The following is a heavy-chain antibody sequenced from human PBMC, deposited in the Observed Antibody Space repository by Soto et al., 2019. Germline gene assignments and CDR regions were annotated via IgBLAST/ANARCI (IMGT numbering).Heavy chain of an antibody. V-gene: IGHV5-10-1*01. D-gene: IGHD6-13*01. Sequence: GESLKISCKGSGYTFTTYWFNWVRQMPGKGLEWMGRIDPSDSYTKYSPSFQGHVITSADTSISTAYLHWRSLKASDTAIYYCARSFDSSSTYGMDVWGQGTTVTVSS. CDR3: ARSFDSSSTYGMDV. CDR1: GYTFTTYW. J-gene: IGHJ6*02. CDR2: IDPSDSYT.